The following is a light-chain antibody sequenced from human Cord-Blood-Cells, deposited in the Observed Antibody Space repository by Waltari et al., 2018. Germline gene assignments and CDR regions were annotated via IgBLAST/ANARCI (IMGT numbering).Light chain of an antibody. Sequence: SYVLTQPPSVSVAPGKTARITCGGNNIGSKSVHWYQQKPGQAPVLVIYYDSDRPSGIPERFSGSNSGNTATLTISRVEAGYEADYYCQVWDSSSDHYVFVTGTKVTVL. CDR1: NIGSKS. J-gene: IGLJ1*01. V-gene: IGLV3-21*04. CDR2: YDS. CDR3: QVWDSSSDHYV.